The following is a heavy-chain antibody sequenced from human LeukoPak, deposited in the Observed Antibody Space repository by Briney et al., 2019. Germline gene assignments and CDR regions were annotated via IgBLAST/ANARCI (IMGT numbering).Heavy chain of an antibody. CDR2: LYSGGYT. V-gene: IGHV3-66*01. J-gene: IGHJ4*02. CDR1: GFTVSINY. CDR3: ARSANYFDTSGQDY. Sequence: GGSLRLSCAAPGFTVSINYMNWVRQAPGKGLEWVSVLYSGGYTYYADSVKGRFTISRDNSKNTLYLQMNSLRAEDTAVYYCARSANYFDTSGQDYWGQGTLVTVSS. D-gene: IGHD3-22*01.